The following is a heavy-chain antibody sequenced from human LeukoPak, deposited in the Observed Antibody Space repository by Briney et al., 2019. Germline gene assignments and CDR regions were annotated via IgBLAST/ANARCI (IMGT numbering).Heavy chain of an antibody. D-gene: IGHD1-26*01. J-gene: IGHJ4*02. Sequence: GGSLRLSCAPSGFTFSRYWMSWVRQAPGKGLEWVANIKKDGSEKYYVDSVKGRFTISRDNAKNSLYLQMNSLRAEDTAIYYCASGTYYKTNYFDYWGQGTLVTVSS. CDR1: GFTFSRYW. CDR3: ASGTYYKTNYFDY. V-gene: IGHV3-7*01. CDR2: IKKDGSEK.